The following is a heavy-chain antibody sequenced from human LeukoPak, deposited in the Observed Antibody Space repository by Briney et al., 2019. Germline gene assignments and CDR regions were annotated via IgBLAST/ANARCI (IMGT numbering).Heavy chain of an antibody. CDR1: GGSFSGYY. Sequence: SETLSLSCAVYGGSFSGYYWSWIRPPPGKGLEWIGEINHSGSTNYNPSLKSRVTISVDTSKNQFSLKLSSVTAADTAVYYCAREFSTGGPYGSGSQMVDYWGQGTLVTVSS. D-gene: IGHD3-10*01. V-gene: IGHV4-34*01. CDR3: AREFSTGGPYGSGSQMVDY. CDR2: INHSGST. J-gene: IGHJ4*02.